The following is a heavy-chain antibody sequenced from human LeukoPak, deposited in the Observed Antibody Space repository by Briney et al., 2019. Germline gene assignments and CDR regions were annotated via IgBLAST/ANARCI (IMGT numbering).Heavy chain of an antibody. V-gene: IGHV1-2*04. CDR3: ATSRRDTAMAALDY. CDR2: INPNSGGT. CDR1: GYTFTGYY. J-gene: IGHJ4*02. Sequence: GASVTVSCKASGYTFTGYYMHWVRQAPGQGLEWMGWINPNSGGTNYAQKFQGWVTMTRDTSISTAYMELSRLRSDDTAVYYCATSRRDTAMAALDYWGQGTLVTVSS. D-gene: IGHD5-18*01.